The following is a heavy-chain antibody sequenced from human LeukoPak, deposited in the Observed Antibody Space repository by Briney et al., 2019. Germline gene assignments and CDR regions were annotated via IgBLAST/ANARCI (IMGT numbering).Heavy chain of an antibody. Sequence: PGRSLRLSCTASGFTFDDYAMHWVRQAPGKGLEWVSGISWNSGSIGYADSVKGRFTISRDNAKNSLYLQMNSLRAEDTVLYDCAKDIRDSSGWYSAYDYWGQGTLVTVSS. CDR3: AKDIRDSSGWYSAYDY. CDR1: GFTFDDYA. J-gene: IGHJ4*02. CDR2: ISWNSGSI. V-gene: IGHV3-9*01. D-gene: IGHD6-19*01.